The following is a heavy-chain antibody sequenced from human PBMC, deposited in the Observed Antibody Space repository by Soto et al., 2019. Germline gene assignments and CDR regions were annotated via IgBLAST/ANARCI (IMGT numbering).Heavy chain of an antibody. V-gene: IGHV4-31*03. Sequence: SETLSLTCTGSGGSISSGGYYWSWIRQHPGKGLEWIGYIYYSGSTYYDPSLKSRVTISVDTSKNQFSLKLSSVTAADTAVYYCARADGSGRYYYGMDVWGQGTTVTVSS. CDR2: IYYSGST. D-gene: IGHD3-10*01. CDR1: GGSISSGGYY. CDR3: ARADGSGRYYYGMDV. J-gene: IGHJ6*02.